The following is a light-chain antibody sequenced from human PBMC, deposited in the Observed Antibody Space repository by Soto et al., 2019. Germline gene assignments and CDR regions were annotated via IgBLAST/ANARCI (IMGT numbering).Light chain of an antibody. CDR3: QKYDSAPQA. Sequence: DIQMTQSPSSLSASVGDRVTITCRASQGIIDYLAWYQQKSGKSPKLLIYGASTLHSGVPSRFSGSGAGTDFSLTISSLQPEDVATYYCQKYDSAPQAFGPGTKVEVK. CDR1: QGIIDY. V-gene: IGKV1-27*01. CDR2: GAS. J-gene: IGKJ1*01.